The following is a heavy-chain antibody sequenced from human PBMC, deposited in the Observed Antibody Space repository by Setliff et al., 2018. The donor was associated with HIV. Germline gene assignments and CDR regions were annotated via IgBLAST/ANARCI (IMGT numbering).Heavy chain of an antibody. D-gene: IGHD3-10*01. V-gene: IGHV4-59*11. CDR3: ARVEAKVRGATYGMDV. Sequence: PSETLSLTCSVSGGSISSHYWSWIRQAPGQGLEWIGTMYFSGNARSSPSLKSRVTISVDTSKNQLSLNLTSVTAADTAVYYCARVEAKVRGATYGMDVWGHGTTVTVSS. CDR1: GGSISSHY. CDR2: MYFSGNA. J-gene: IGHJ6*02.